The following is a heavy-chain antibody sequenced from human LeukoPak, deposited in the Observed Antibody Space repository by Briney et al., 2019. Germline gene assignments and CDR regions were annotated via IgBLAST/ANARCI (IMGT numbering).Heavy chain of an antibody. Sequence: GASVKVSCKASGYTFTGYYMHWVRQAPGQGLEWMGWINPNSGGTNYAQKFQGRVTMTRDTSISTAYMELSRLRSDDTAVYYCARGIVVVPAAIFSPVFSPLFDPWGQGTLVTVSS. J-gene: IGHJ5*02. CDR2: INPNSGGT. CDR1: GYTFTGYY. CDR3: ARGIVVVPAAIFSPVFSPLFDP. V-gene: IGHV1-2*02. D-gene: IGHD2-2*02.